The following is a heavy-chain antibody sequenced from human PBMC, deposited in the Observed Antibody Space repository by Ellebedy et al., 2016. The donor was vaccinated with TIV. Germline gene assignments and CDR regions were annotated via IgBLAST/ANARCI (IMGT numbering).Heavy chain of an antibody. J-gene: IGHJ6*02. CDR1: GYTFTSYG. CDR3: ATSPGDIVVVPAAMELEDYYYYGMDV. V-gene: IGHV1-18*01. Sequence: AASVKVSCKASGYTFTSYGISWVRQAPGQGLEWMGWISAYNGNTNYAQKLQGRVNMTTDTSTSTAYMELRSLRSDDTAVYYCATSPGDIVVVPAAMELEDYYYYGMDVWGQGTTVTVSS. D-gene: IGHD2-2*01. CDR2: ISAYNGNT.